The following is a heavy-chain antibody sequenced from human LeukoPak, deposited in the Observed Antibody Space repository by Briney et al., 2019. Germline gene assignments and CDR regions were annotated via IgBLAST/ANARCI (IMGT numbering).Heavy chain of an antibody. CDR2: IVVGSGNT. CDR1: GFTFTSSA. J-gene: IGHJ4*01. Sequence: SVKVSCKASGFTFTSSAVQWVRQARGQRLEWIGWIVVGSGNTNYAQKFQERVTITRDMSTSTAYMELSSLRSEDTAVYYCARSLWFGELLSDYWGQGTLVTVSS. D-gene: IGHD3-10*01. V-gene: IGHV1-58*01. CDR3: ARSLWFGELLSDY.